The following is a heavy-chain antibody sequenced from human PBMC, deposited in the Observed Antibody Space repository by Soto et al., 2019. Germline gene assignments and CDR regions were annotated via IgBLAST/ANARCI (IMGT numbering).Heavy chain of an antibody. D-gene: IGHD3-9*01. CDR3: AKVGGYNNRDCFDS. CDR1: GFTFSSYA. V-gene: IGHV3-23*01. CDR2: VSGTGVI. J-gene: IGHJ4*02. Sequence: GGSLRLSCAASGFTFSSYAMSWVRQAPGKGLEWVSGVSGTGVIYSADSVKGRFTISRDNSKNTLYLQMNSLRVEDTAIYYCAKVGGYNNRDCFDSWGQGTPVTVSS.